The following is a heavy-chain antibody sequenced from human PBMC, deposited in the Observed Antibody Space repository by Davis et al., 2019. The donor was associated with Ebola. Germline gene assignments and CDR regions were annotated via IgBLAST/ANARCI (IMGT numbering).Heavy chain of an antibody. D-gene: IGHD6-13*01. Sequence: GGSLRLSCAASGFTFSGSAMHWVRQASGKGLEWVGRIRSKANSYATAYAASVKGRFTISRDDSKNTAYLQMNSLKTEDTAVYYCTQTIAAAGNDYWGQGTLVTVSS. J-gene: IGHJ4*02. V-gene: IGHV3-73*01. CDR1: GFTFSGSA. CDR3: TQTIAAAGNDY. CDR2: IRSKANSYAT.